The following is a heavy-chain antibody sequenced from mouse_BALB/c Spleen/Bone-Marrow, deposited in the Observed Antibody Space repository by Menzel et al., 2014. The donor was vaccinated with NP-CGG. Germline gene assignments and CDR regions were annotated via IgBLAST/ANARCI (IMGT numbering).Heavy chain of an antibody. V-gene: IGHV5-9-4*01. CDR3: AREGYDGQMDY. CDR2: ISSGGSYA. D-gene: IGHD2-2*01. Sequence: EAQGVESGGGLVKPGGSLKLSCAASGFTFSSYAMSWVRQSPEKRLEWVAEISSGGSYAYYPDTVTGRFTISRDNAKNTLYLEMSSLRSEDTAMYYCAREGYDGQMDYWDQRTSVTVSS. J-gene: IGHJ4*01. CDR1: GFTFSSYA.